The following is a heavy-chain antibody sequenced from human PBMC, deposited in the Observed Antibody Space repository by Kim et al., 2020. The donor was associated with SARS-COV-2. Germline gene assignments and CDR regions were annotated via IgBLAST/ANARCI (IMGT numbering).Heavy chain of an antibody. CDR3: AKAHRVGSRDGYNWSWGQRLYYFDY. CDR2: ISWNSGSI. J-gene: IGHJ4*02. Sequence: GGSLRLSCAASGFTFDDYAMHWVRQAPGKGLEWVSGISWNSGSIGYADSVKGRFTISRDNAKNSLYLQMNSLRAEDTALYYCAKAHRVGSRDGYNWSWGQRLYYFDYWGQGTLVTVSS. D-gene: IGHD5-12*01. V-gene: IGHV3-9*01. CDR1: GFTFDDYA.